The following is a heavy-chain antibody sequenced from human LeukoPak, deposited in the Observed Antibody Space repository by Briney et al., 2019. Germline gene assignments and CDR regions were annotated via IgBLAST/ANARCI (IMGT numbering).Heavy chain of an antibody. J-gene: IGHJ4*02. CDR2: INHSGST. CDR3: ARLFCYSTACYVDS. Sequence: SETLSLTCAVYGGSSSVYYWSWIRQPPGKGLEWIGEINHSGSTKFNPSLKSRVALSIDTSRNQFSLHLSSVTAADTAVYYCARLFCYSTACYVDSWGQGTLVTVSS. V-gene: IGHV4-34*01. CDR1: GGSSSVYY. D-gene: IGHD2-2*01.